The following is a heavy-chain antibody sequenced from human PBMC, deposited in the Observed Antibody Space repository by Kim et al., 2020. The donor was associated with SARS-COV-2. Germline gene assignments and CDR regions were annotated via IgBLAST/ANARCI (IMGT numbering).Heavy chain of an antibody. CDR1: GGTFSSYA. V-gene: IGHV1-69*13. CDR2: IIPIFGTA. J-gene: IGHJ6*02. CDR3: ARVPPGYSSSWAPGYYYYGMDV. D-gene: IGHD6-13*01. Sequence: ASVKVSCKASGGTFSSYAISWVPQAPGQGLEWMGGIIPIFGTANYAQKFQGRVTITADESTSTAYMELSSLRSEDTAVYYCARVPPGYSSSWAPGYYYYGMDVWGQGTTVTVSS.